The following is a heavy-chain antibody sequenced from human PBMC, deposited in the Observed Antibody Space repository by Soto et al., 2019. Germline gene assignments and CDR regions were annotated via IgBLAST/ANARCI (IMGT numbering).Heavy chain of an antibody. CDR1: GFTFSTYA. V-gene: IGHV3-23*01. CDR3: AKGYYDFWSGYREAPTMDV. Sequence: GGSLRLSCAASGFTFSTYAMAWIRQAPGKGLEWVSGISNNGGRTYYADSVKGRFTISRDNSKNTLYLQMNSLRAEDTAVYYCAKGYYDFWSGYREAPTMDVWGKGTTVTVSS. CDR2: ISNNGGRT. D-gene: IGHD3-3*01. J-gene: IGHJ6*03.